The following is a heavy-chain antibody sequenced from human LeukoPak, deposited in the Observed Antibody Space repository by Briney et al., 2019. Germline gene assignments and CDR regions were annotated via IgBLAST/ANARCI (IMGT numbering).Heavy chain of an antibody. CDR3: ARDGVSTGGLGNWFDP. D-gene: IGHD2-8*02. CDR2: IYYSGST. V-gene: IGHV4-39*07. Sequence: SETLSLTCTVSGGSISSSSYYWGWFRQPPGKGLEWIGSIYYSGSTYYNPSLKSRVTISVDTSKNQFSLKLSSVTAADTAVYYCARDGVSTGGLGNWFDPWGQGTLVTVSS. CDR1: GGSISSSSYY. J-gene: IGHJ5*02.